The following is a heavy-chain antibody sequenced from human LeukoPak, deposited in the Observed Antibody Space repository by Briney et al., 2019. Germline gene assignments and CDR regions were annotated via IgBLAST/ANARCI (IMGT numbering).Heavy chain of an antibody. Sequence: PSETLSLTCTVSGGSISSSSYYWGWIRQPPGKGLEWIGNIYYSGNTYYNPSLKSRVTISVDTSKNQFSLKLSSVTAADTAVYYCARDKYYDFWSGYYTFDPWGQGTLVTVSS. V-gene: IGHV4-39*07. CDR2: IYYSGNT. CDR1: GGSISSSSYY. J-gene: IGHJ5*02. D-gene: IGHD3-3*01. CDR3: ARDKYYDFWSGYYTFDP.